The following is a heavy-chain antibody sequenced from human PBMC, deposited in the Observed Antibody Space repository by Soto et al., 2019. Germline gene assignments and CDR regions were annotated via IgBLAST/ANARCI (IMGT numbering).Heavy chain of an antibody. V-gene: IGHV3-11*01. Sequence: QVQLVESGGGLVKPGGSLRLSCAASGFTFSDYYMSWIRQAPGKGLEWVSYISSSGSTIYYADSVKGRFTISRDNAKNSLYLQMNSLRAEDTAVYYCARARRYSGYDQGYYYYYMDVWGKGTTVTVSS. D-gene: IGHD5-12*01. CDR1: GFTFSDYY. CDR2: ISSSGSTI. CDR3: ARARRYSGYDQGYYYYYMDV. J-gene: IGHJ6*03.